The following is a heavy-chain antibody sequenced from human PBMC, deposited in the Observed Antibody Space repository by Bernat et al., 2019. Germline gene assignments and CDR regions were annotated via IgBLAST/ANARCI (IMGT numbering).Heavy chain of an antibody. D-gene: IGHD3-10*01. CDR1: GGSISSSSYY. CDR2: IYYSGST. CDR3: ARHPVMVRGVISWFDP. J-gene: IGHJ5*02. V-gene: IGHV4-39*01. Sequence: QLQLQESCPGLVKPSETLSLTCTVSGGSISSSSYYWGWIRQPPGKGLEWIGSIYYSGSTYYNPSLKSRVTISVDTSKNQFSLKLSSVTAADTAVYYCARHPVMVRGVISWFDPWGQGTLVTVSS.